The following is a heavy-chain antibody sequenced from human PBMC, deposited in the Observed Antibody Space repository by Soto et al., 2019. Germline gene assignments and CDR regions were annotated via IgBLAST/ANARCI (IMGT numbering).Heavy chain of an antibody. CDR2: IIPIFGTA. D-gene: IGHD5-18*01. CDR3: ARSTRGIQLWSGADEDYYYYYGMDV. J-gene: IGHJ6*02. CDR1: GGTFSSYA. Sequence: QVQLVQSGAEVKKPGSSVKVSCKASGGTFSSYAISWVRQAPGQGLEWMGGIIPIFGTANYAQKFQGRVTITADESTSTAYMELSSLRSEDTAVYYCARSTRGIQLWSGADEDYYYYYGMDVWGQGTTVTVSS. V-gene: IGHV1-69*12.